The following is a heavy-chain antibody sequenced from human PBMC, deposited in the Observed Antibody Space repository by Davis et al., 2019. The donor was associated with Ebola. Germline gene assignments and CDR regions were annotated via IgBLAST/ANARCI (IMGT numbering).Heavy chain of an antibody. CDR1: GYTFTNYG. V-gene: IGHV1-18*04. Sequence: AASVKVSCKASGYTFTNYGITWVRQAPGQGLEWMGWINPHNGNTNYAQKLQGRVTMTTDTSTSTAYMELRSLRSEDTAVYYCARAPMAHFGGYYYYYYGMDVWGKGTTVTVSS. CDR2: INPHNGNT. J-gene: IGHJ6*04. CDR3: ARAPMAHFGGYYYYYYGMDV. D-gene: IGHD3-10*01.